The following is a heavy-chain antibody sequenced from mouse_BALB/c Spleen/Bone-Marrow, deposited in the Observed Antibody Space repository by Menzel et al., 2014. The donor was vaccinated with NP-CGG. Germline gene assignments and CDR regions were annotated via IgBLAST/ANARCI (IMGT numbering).Heavy chain of an antibody. CDR3: ARDVPLYDVGYFDY. V-gene: IGHV5-17*02. CDR1: GFTFSSFG. Sequence: DVHLVESGGGLVQPGGSRKLSCAASGFTFSSFGMHRVRQAPEKGLEWVAYISSGSSTIYYADTVKGRFTISRDNPKNTLFLQMTSLRSEDTAMYYCARDVPLYDVGYFDYWGQGTTLTVSS. CDR2: ISSGSSTI. D-gene: IGHD2-14*01. J-gene: IGHJ2*01.